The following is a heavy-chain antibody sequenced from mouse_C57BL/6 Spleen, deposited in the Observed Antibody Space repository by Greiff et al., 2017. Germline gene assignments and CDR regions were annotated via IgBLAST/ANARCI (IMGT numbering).Heavy chain of an antibody. D-gene: IGHD1-1*01. CDR3: ARNDGSHYWYFDV. CDR1: GFSLTSYG. J-gene: IGHJ1*03. Sequence: QVQLQQSGPGLVQPSQSLYITCTASGFSLTSYGVHWVRQSPGKGLEWLGVIWSGGSTDYHAAVMSRLSITKDNSKSQVFFQMNSLQADDTAIYYCARNDGSHYWYFDVWGTGTSVTVSS. V-gene: IGHV2-5*01. CDR2: IWSGGST.